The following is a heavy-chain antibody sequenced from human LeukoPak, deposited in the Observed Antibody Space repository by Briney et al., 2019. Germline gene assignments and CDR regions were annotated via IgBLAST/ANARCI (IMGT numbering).Heavy chain of an antibody. Sequence: SETLSLTCTVSGGSISSSSYYWGWIRQPPGKGLEWIGSIYYSGSTYYNPSLKSRVTISVDTSKNQFSLKLSSVTAADTAVYYCASDPQTENWFDPWGQGTLVTVSS. J-gene: IGHJ5*02. V-gene: IGHV4-39*07. CDR3: ASDPQTENWFDP. CDR1: GGSISSSSYY. CDR2: IYYSGST.